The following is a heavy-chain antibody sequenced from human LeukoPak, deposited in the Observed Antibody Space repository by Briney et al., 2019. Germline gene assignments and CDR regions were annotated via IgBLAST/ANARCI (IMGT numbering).Heavy chain of an antibody. J-gene: IGHJ4*02. CDR1: GFTFSSYA. CDR2: ISYDGSNK. V-gene: IGHV3-30-3*02. CDR3: AKSTEPGLETSIDY. D-gene: IGHD1-1*01. Sequence: GGSLTLSCAASGFTFSSYAMHWVRQAPGRGLEWVAVISYDGSNKYYADSVKGRFTISRDNSKNTLYLQMNSLRAEDTAVYYCAKSTEPGLETSIDYWGQGTLVTVSP.